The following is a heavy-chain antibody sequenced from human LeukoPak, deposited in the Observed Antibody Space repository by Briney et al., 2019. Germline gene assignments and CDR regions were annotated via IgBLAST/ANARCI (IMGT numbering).Heavy chain of an antibody. CDR1: GGSISSYY. CDR2: IYYSGST. CDR3: AGSSGVVISDWFDP. D-gene: IGHD3-3*01. V-gene: IGHV4-59*01. J-gene: IGHJ5*02. Sequence: PSETLSLTCTVSGGSISSYYWSWIRQPPGKGLEWIGYIYYSGSTNCNPSLKSRVTISVDTSKNQFSLKLSSVTAADTAVYYCAGSSGVVISDWFDPWGQGTLVTVSS.